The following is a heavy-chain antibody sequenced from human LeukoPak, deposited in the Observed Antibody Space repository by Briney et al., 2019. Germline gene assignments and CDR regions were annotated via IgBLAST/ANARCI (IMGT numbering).Heavy chain of an antibody. D-gene: IGHD6-19*01. CDR1: GFTFSSYE. V-gene: IGHV3-48*03. Sequence: GGSLRLSCAASGFTFSSYEMNWVRQAPGKGLEWVSYISSSGSTIYYADSVKGRFTISRDNAKNSLYLQMNSLRAEDTAVYYCAREDHSGYSSGYWGQGTLVTVSS. CDR2: ISSSGSTI. J-gene: IGHJ4*02. CDR3: AREDHSGYSSGY.